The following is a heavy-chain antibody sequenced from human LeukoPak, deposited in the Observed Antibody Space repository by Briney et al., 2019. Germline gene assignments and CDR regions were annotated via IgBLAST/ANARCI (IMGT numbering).Heavy chain of an antibody. CDR3: ARVVEGAFDI. CDR2: MNPNSGTT. V-gene: IGHV1-8*03. CDR1: GYTFTGYY. J-gene: IGHJ3*02. Sequence: ASVKVSCKASGYTFTGYYMHWVRQAPGQGLEWMGWMNPNSGTTGNAQKFQGRVTITRNTSISTAYMELSSLTSEDTAVYYCARVVEGAFDIWGQGTMVIVSS.